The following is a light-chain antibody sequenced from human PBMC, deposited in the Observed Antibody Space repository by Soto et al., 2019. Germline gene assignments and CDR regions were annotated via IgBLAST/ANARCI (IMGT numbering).Light chain of an antibody. J-gene: IGKJ2*01. CDR2: TTS. CDR3: HQSYITPPA. V-gene: IGKV1-39*01. CDR1: QNIDIY. Sequence: DVQMTQSPSSLSASVGDRVTITCRASQNIDIYLNWYQQKPGRPPTLLIYTTSRLQSGVPTRFSGSGSGTDFTLPISNLQPQDFATYSFHQSYITPPAFGQGTKVGIK.